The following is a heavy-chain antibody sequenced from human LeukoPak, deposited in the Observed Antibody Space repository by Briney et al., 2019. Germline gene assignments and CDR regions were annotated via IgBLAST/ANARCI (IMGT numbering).Heavy chain of an antibody. D-gene: IGHD3-16*01. J-gene: IGHJ4*02. CDR3: ATTNSLYYFDY. V-gene: IGHV3-21*01. Sequence: GGSLRLSCAASGFTFSSYSMNWVRQAPGKGLEWVSSISSSRSYIYYADSVKGRFTISRDNAKNSLYLQMNSLRAEDTAVYYCATTNSLYYFDYWGQGTLVTVSS. CDR1: GFTFSSYS. CDR2: ISSSRSYI.